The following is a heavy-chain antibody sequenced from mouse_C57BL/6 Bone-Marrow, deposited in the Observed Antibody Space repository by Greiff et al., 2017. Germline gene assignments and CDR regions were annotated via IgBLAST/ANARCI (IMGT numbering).Heavy chain of an antibody. V-gene: IGHV1-61*01. CDR3: ARSLLRYHYYAMDY. D-gene: IGHD1-1*01. CDR1: GYTFTSYW. Sequence: QVQLQQPGAELVRPGSSVKLSCKASGYTFTSYWMDWVKQRPGQGLEWIGNIYPSDSETHYNQKFKDKATLTVDKSSSTAYMQLSSLTSEDSAVYYGARSLLRYHYYAMDYWGQGTSVTVSS. CDR2: IYPSDSET. J-gene: IGHJ4*01.